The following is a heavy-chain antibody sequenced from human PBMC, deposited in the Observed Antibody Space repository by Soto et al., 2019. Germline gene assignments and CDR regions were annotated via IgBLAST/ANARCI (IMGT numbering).Heavy chain of an antibody. D-gene: IGHD1-1*01. CDR2: IYPGDSDG. CDR3: ARLEREGSTHWFDS. Sequence: EVQLVQSGAEVKKPGESLKISCKGFGYSFSTYWIGWVRQMPGKGLEWMGIIYPGDSDGRYSPSFKGQVTISADTSISTAYLQWSSLKASDSAMYYCARLEREGSTHWFDSWGQGTLVTVSS. J-gene: IGHJ5*01. CDR1: GYSFSTYW. V-gene: IGHV5-51*01.